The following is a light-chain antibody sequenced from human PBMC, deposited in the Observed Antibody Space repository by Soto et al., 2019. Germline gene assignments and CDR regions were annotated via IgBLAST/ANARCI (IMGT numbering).Light chain of an antibody. CDR3: QKSYSTPRAT. V-gene: IGKV1-39*01. CDR1: QSISSY. J-gene: IGKJ1*01. CDR2: AAS. Sequence: DIQMTQSPSSLSASVGDRVTITCRASQSISSYLNWYQQKPGKAPKLLIYAASSLQSGVPSRFSGSGSGTDFTLTISSLQPEDFATYYCQKSYSTPRATFGQGTKVEIK.